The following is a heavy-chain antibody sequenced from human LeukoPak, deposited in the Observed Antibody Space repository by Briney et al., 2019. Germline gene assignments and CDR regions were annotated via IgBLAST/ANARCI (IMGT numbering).Heavy chain of an antibody. D-gene: IGHD3-3*01. CDR3: ARVILLEWSVGAFDI. CDR2: IYTSGST. V-gene: IGHV4-4*07. CDR1: GGSISGYF. Sequence: PSETLSLTCTVSGGSISGYFWSWIRQPAGKGLEWIGRIYTSGSTNYNPSLKSRVTMSVDTSKNQFSLKLSSVTAADTAVYYCARVILLEWSVGAFDIWGQGTMVTVSS. J-gene: IGHJ3*02.